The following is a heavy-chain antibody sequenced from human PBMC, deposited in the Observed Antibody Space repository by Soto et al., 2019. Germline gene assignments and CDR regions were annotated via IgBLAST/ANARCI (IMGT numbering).Heavy chain of an antibody. CDR1: GFTFSSYG. Sequence: GGSLRLSCAASGFTFSSYGIHWVRQAPGKGLEWVAIISYDGSNKYYADSVRGRFTVSRDNSKNTLYLQMNSLRAEDTAVYYRAKDREVAIPKYYFDYWGQGTLVTVSS. J-gene: IGHJ4*02. CDR2: ISYDGSNK. CDR3: AKDREVAIPKYYFDY. D-gene: IGHD2-21*01. V-gene: IGHV3-30*18.